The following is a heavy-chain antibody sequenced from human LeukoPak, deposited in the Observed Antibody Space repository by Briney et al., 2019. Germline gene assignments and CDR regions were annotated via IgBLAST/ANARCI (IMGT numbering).Heavy chain of an antibody. CDR2: ISSSSSYI. V-gene: IGHV3-21*01. J-gene: IGHJ4*02. CDR3: ARDLSIVGFDY. CDR1: GFTFSSYS. Sequence: GGSLRLSCAASGFTFSSYSMNWVRQAPGKGREWVSSISSSSSYIYYADSVKGRFTISRDNAKNSLYLQMNSLRAEDTAVYYCARDLSIVGFDYWGQGTLVTVSS. D-gene: IGHD3-16*02.